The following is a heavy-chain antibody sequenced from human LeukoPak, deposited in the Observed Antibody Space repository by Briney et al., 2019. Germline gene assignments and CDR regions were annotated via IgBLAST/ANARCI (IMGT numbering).Heavy chain of an antibody. Sequence: PSETLSLTCTVSGGSISSHYWSWIRQPPGKGLEWIGYIYYSGNTNYNPSLKSRVTISVDTSKNQFSLKLTSVTAADTAVYYCARWVVVDRSKDAFDIWGQGTMVTVSS. D-gene: IGHD2-21*01. CDR2: IYYSGNT. CDR1: GGSISSHY. CDR3: ARWVVVDRSKDAFDI. V-gene: IGHV4-59*11. J-gene: IGHJ3*02.